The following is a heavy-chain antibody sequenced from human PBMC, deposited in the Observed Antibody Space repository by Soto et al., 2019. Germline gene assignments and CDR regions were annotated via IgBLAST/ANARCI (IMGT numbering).Heavy chain of an antibody. CDR2: INSGSDTI. Sequence: EVQLVESGGGLVQPGGSLRLSCAASGFTLSAYSMNWVRQAPGKGLEWISFINSGSDTIYYGDSVKGRFTISRDNAKSALYLQMNSLRDDDTAVYYCARPHLDRPTYYGLDVWGQGTTVTVSS. CDR1: GFTLSAYS. D-gene: IGHD3-16*01. J-gene: IGHJ6*02. V-gene: IGHV3-48*02. CDR3: ARPHLDRPTYYGLDV.